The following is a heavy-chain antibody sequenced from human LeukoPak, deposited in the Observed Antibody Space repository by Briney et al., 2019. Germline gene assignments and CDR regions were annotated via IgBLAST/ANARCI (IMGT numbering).Heavy chain of an antibody. CDR3: ARDLPFRAVAGTEVDY. J-gene: IGHJ4*02. D-gene: IGHD6-19*01. Sequence: PGGSLRLSCAASGFTFSSYAMHRVRQAPGKGLEWVAVISYDGSNKYYADSVKGRFTISRDNSKNTLYLQMNSLRAEDTAVYYCARDLPFRAVAGTEVDYWGQGTLVTVSS. V-gene: IGHV3-30-3*01. CDR2: ISYDGSNK. CDR1: GFTFSSYA.